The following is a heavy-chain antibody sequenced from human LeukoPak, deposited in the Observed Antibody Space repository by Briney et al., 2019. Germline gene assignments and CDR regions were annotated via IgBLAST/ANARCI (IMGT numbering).Heavy chain of an antibody. V-gene: IGHV3-7*01. D-gene: IGHD3-22*01. J-gene: IGHJ6*03. CDR3: ARASSYYDSSGYNYYYMDV. CDR1: GFTFSSYW. CDR2: IKQDGSEK. Sequence: GGSLRLSCAASGFTFSSYWMSWVRQAPGKGLEWVANIKQDGSEKYYVDSVKGRFTISRDNAKNSPYLQMNSLRAEDTAVYYCARASSYYDSSGYNYYYMDVWGKGTTVTVSS.